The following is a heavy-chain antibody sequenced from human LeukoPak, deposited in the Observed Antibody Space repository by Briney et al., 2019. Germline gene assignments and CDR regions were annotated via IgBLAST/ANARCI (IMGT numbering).Heavy chain of an antibody. J-gene: IGHJ4*02. CDR1: GFTFSSYS. D-gene: IGHD3-10*01. Sequence: TGGSLRLSCAASGFTFSSYSMNWVRQAPGKGLEWVSSISSSSSYIYYADSVKGRFTISRDNAKNSLYLQMNSLRAEDTAVYYCARDWGSDGYYDYWGQGTLVTVSS. CDR2: ISSSSSYI. CDR3: ARDWGSDGYYDY. V-gene: IGHV3-21*01.